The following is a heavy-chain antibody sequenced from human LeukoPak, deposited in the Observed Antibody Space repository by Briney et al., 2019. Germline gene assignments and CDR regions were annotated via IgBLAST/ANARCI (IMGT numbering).Heavy chain of an antibody. V-gene: IGHV1-2*02. CDR3: ARDSDSSGYFVVYYFDY. Sequence: GASVKVSCKASGYTFTGYYMHWVRQAPGQGLEWMGWINPNSGGTNYAQKFQGRVTMTRDTSISTAYMELSRLRSDDTAVYYCARDSDSSGYFVVYYFDYWGQGTLVTVSS. D-gene: IGHD3-22*01. J-gene: IGHJ4*02. CDR2: INPNSGGT. CDR1: GYTFTGYY.